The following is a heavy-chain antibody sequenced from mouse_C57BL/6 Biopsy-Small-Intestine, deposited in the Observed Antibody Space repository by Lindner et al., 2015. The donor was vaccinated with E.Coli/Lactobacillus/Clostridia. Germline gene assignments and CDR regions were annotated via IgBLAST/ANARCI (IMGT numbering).Heavy chain of an antibody. V-gene: IGHV1-18*01. CDR2: VNPNSGGT. J-gene: IGHJ3*01. CDR3: ARRQLNWFDY. CDR1: GYTFTDYN. Sequence: VQLQESGPELVKPGASVKIPCKASGYTFTDYNMDWVKQSHVKGLERIGDVNPNSGGTIYNQKFKGKATLTVDKSSSTAYMELRSLTSEDTAVYYCARRQLNWFDYWGQGDSGHCLC. D-gene: IGHD3-2*02.